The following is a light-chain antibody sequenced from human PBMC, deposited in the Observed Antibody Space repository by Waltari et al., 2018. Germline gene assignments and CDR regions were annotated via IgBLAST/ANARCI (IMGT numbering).Light chain of an antibody. Sequence: QSALTQPASVSGSPGQSITISCTGTNSAVGGFNYVSWYQPHPGKAPKLVIYEVTHRPSGASYRFSGSKSGNTASLTISGLQAEDEADYYCCSYANSRTVIFGGGTKLTVL. CDR2: EVT. V-gene: IGLV2-14*01. CDR3: CSYANSRTVI. CDR1: NSAVGGFNY. J-gene: IGLJ2*01.